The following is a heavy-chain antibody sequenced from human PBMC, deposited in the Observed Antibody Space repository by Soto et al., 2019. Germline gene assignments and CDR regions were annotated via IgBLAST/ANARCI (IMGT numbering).Heavy chain of an antibody. Sequence: GPSGKVSLPAAVYGFTGDGISWVGQAAGQGLARMGWISAYNGNTNYAQKPQGRVTMTTDTSTSKAYKDLSSLRSDDTAVYYCARDPLLGATPLYSYYGMDGWGQGTTVRVS. D-gene: IGHD1-26*01. CDR1: VYGFTGDG. CDR3: ARDPLLGATPLYSYYGMDG. J-gene: IGHJ6*02. CDR2: ISAYNGNT. V-gene: IGHV1-18*04.